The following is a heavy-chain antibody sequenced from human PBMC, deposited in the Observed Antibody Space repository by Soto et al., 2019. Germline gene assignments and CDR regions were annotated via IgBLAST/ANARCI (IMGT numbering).Heavy chain of an antibody. CDR3: ARVNGRYSSSSQSYYYYYGMDV. CDR1: GGSFSGYY. CDR2: INHSGST. D-gene: IGHD6-6*01. V-gene: IGHV4-34*01. J-gene: IGHJ6*02. Sequence: SETLSLTCAVYGGSFSGYYWSWIRQPPGKGLEWIGEINHSGSTNYNPSLKSRVTISVDTSKNQFSLKLSSVTAADTAVYYCARVNGRYSSSSQSYYYYYGMDVWGQGITVTVSS.